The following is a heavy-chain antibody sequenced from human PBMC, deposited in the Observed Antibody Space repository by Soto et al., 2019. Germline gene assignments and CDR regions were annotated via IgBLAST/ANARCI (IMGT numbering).Heavy chain of an antibody. V-gene: IGHV5-51*01. J-gene: IGHJ4*02. D-gene: IGHD5-12*01. CDR3: ARPGYDLSFDY. CDR2: IYPGDSDT. Sequence: GESLQISFKGSGYSFTSYLICWVRQMPVKGLEWMGIIYPGDSDTRYSPSFQGQVNISADKSISTAYLQWSSLEASDTAMYYCARPGYDLSFDYSGQGTLVPLCS. CDR1: GYSFTSYL.